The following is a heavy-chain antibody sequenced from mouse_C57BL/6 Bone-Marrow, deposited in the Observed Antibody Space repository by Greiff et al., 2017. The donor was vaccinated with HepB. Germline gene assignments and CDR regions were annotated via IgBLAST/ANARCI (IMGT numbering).Heavy chain of an antibody. CDR1: GYTFTSYG. CDR2: IYPRSGNT. Sequence: VKLQESGAELARPGASVKLSCKASGYTFTSYGISWVKQSTGQGLEWIGEIYPRSGNTYYNEKFKGKATLTADKSSSTAYMELRSLTSEDSAVYFCAKNYVGWFAYWGQGTLVTVSA. J-gene: IGHJ3*01. D-gene: IGHD1-1*01. CDR3: AKNYVGWFAY. V-gene: IGHV1-81*01.